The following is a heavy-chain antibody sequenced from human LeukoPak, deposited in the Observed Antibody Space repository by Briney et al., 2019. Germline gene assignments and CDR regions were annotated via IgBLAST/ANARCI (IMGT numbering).Heavy chain of an antibody. J-gene: IGHJ4*02. CDR3: ARGQQTYYHDSSGYYIRF. CDR2: IKQDGSEK. Sequence: PGGSLRLSCAASGFTFRSYLMSWVRQAPGKGLEWVANIKQDGSEKDYVDSVKGRFIISRDNAKNSLYLQMNSLRAGDTAVYYCARGQQTYYHDSSGYYIRFWGQGTLVTVSS. D-gene: IGHD3-22*01. CDR1: GFTFRSYL. V-gene: IGHV3-7*03.